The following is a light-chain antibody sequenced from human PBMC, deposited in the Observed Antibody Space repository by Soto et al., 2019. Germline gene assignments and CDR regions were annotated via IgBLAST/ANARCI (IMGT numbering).Light chain of an antibody. CDR2: GAS. Sequence: ELVLTHSPGTLSLSPGERATLSCRASQSVGISYLAWYQQRPGQAPRLLIYGASSRATGIPDRFSGTGSGTDFTLTISRLEPEDFAVYYCQQYGGSPLWTFGQGTKV. CDR3: QQYGGSPLWT. CDR1: QSVGISY. J-gene: IGKJ1*01. V-gene: IGKV3-20*01.